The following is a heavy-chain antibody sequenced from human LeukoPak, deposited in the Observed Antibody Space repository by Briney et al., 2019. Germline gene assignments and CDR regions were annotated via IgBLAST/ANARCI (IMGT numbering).Heavy chain of an antibody. V-gene: IGHV4-59*08. CDR1: GGSISSYY. CDR3: TRGGELMNF. D-gene: IGHD1-26*01. J-gene: IGHJ4*02. CDR2: IFYSGST. Sequence: SETLSLTCTVSGGSISSYYWSWIRQPPGKGLEWIGYIFYSGSTNYNPSLKSRVTISIDASKNQFSLRLSSVTAADTAVYYCTRGGELMNFWGQGTLVTVSS.